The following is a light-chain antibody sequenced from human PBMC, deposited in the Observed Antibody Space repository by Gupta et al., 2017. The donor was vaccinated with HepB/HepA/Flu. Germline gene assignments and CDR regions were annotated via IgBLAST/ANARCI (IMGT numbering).Light chain of an antibody. CDR1: SSNIGSNY. CDR3: AEWDDSLSGVV. J-gene: IGLJ2*01. CDR2: SNN. Sequence: QSVLTQPPSASGTPGQRVTISCSGSSSNIGSNYVYWYQQLPGTAPKLLIFSNNQRPSGVPDRFSGYKAGTYASPVISGLRSEDEADDYWAEWDDSLSGVVFGGGTKLTVL. V-gene: IGLV1-47*02.